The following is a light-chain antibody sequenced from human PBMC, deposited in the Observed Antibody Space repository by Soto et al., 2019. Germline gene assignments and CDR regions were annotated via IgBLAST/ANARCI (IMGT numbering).Light chain of an antibody. J-gene: IGLJ2*01. CDR2: EVN. CDR3: SSYAGSNRFE. Sequence: QSALTQPPSASGSPGQSVTISCTGTSSDVGGYNYVSWYQQHPGKAPKLIIYEVNKRPSGVPDRFSGSKSGNTASLTVSGLQAEDEADYYCSSYAGSNRFEVGGGTKLTVL. CDR1: SSDVGGYNY. V-gene: IGLV2-8*01.